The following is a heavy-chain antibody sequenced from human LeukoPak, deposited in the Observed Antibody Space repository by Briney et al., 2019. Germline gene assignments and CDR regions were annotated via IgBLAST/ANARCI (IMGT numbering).Heavy chain of an antibody. Sequence: GESLKISCKGSGYSFTSYWIGWVRQMPGKGLEWMGIIYPGDSDTRYSPSFQGQVTISADKSISTAYLQWSSLKASDTAMYYCASGVVVAEAPIAFDIWGQGTMVTVSS. V-gene: IGHV5-51*01. CDR1: GYSFTSYW. CDR2: IYPGDSDT. D-gene: IGHD2-15*01. J-gene: IGHJ3*02. CDR3: ASGVVVAEAPIAFDI.